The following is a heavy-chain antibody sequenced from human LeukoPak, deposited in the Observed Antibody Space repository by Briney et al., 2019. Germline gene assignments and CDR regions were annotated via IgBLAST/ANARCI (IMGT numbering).Heavy chain of an antibody. V-gene: IGHV3-23*01. CDR1: GFTFSDYY. CDR3: AKDPAEWELLLGAFDI. Sequence: GGSLRLSCAASGFTFSDYYMSWIRQAPGKGLEWVSAISGSGGSTYYADSVKGRFTISRDNSKNTLYLQMNSLRAEDTAVYYCAKDPAEWELLLGAFDIWGQGTMVTVSS. CDR2: ISGSGGST. D-gene: IGHD1-26*01. J-gene: IGHJ3*02.